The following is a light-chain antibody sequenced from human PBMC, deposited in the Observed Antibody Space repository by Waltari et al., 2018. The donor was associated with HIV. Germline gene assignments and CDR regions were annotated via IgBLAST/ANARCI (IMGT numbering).Light chain of an antibody. CDR3: VLYMGSGIWV. CDR2: STN. CDR1: SGSVSTSYY. V-gene: IGLV8-61*01. Sequence: QTVVTQEPSFSVSPGGTVTLTCGLSSGSVSTSYYPSWYQQTPGHASPTLISSTNTRSFGGPDRFSGTILGNKAALTITGAQADDESDYYGVLYMGSGIWVFGGGTKLTVL. J-gene: IGLJ3*02.